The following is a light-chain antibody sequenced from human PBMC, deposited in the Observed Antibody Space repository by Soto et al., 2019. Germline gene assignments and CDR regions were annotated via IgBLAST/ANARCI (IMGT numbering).Light chain of an antibody. CDR3: LHDYNYPKT. J-gene: IGKJ1*01. V-gene: IGKV1-6*01. Sequence: IQMTQSPSSSSASVGDRVTITCRASQGIRSDLGWYQQKPGEVPRLLIYNASTLQSGVPSRFSGSASGAVFTLTISSLQPEDSATYYCLHDYNYPKTFGQGTKVKIK. CDR2: NAS. CDR1: QGIRSD.